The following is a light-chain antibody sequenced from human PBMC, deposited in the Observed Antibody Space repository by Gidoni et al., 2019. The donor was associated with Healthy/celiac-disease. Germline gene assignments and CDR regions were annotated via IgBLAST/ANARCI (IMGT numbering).Light chain of an antibody. Sequence: QSVLTQPPSVSWAPGQRVTISCTGSRSNVGAGHDVDWYQQLPGAAPKLLIYGNSNRPSGVPDRFSGSKSGTSASLAITGLQAEDEADYYCQSYDSSLSGLWVFGGGTKLTVL. J-gene: IGLJ3*02. CDR2: GNS. CDR1: RSNVGAGHD. CDR3: QSYDSSLSGLWV. V-gene: IGLV1-40*01.